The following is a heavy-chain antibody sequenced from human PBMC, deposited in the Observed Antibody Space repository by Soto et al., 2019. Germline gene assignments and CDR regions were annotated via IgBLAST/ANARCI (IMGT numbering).Heavy chain of an antibody. CDR1: GFTFRSYS. CDR2: ISSSNRTI. J-gene: IGHJ6*02. D-gene: IGHD5-18*01. CDR3: VKERYAQLWLEDYGMDV. V-gene: IGHV3-48*01. Sequence: PGGSLRLSCAASGFTFRSYSMNWVRQAPGKGLEWVSYISSSNRTINYADSVKGRFIISRDNAKNSLYLQMHSLGPEDTAVYYCVKERYAQLWLEDYGMDVWGQGTTVTVSS.